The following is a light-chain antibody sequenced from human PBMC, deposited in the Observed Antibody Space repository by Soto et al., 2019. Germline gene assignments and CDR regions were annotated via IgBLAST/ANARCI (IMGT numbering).Light chain of an antibody. Sequence: EVVLTQSPGTLSLSPGERATLSCRASQSVSSSDLAWYQQKPGQAPRLLMYDASSRATGIPDRFSGSGSGTDFTLTISRLDPEDFAVYYCQQYGSSSWTFGRGTKVDIK. CDR1: QSVSSSD. J-gene: IGKJ1*01. CDR2: DAS. V-gene: IGKV3-20*01. CDR3: QQYGSSSWT.